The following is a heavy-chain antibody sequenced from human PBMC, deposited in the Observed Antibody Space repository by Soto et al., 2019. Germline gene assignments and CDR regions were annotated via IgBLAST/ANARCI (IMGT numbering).Heavy chain of an antibody. V-gene: IGHV1-46*01. CDR2: VHPDGGHT. CDR3: ARGDIDY. CDR1: GYDFTNYY. Sequence: GASVKVSCKASGYDFTNYYVQWVRQAPGQGLEWMGVVHPDGGHTTYAQRFQDRVTMTRDTFTSTIYMELSSLRSEDTAVYYCARGDIDYWGQGTLVTVS. J-gene: IGHJ4*02.